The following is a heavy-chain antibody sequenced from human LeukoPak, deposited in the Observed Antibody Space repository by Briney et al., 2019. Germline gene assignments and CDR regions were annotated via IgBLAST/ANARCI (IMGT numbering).Heavy chain of an antibody. J-gene: IGHJ4*02. D-gene: IGHD3-22*01. CDR1: GFTFSNYA. CDR2: ISYDGSNK. V-gene: IGHV3-30*04. Sequence: GRSLRLSCAASGFTFSNYAMHWVRQAPGKGLERVAIISYDGSNKYYTDSVKGRFTISRDNAKNTLYLQMNSLRAEDTAMYYCARGGDYYYDSSGYYSPVDYWGQGTLVTVSS. CDR3: ARGGDYYYDSSGYYSPVDY.